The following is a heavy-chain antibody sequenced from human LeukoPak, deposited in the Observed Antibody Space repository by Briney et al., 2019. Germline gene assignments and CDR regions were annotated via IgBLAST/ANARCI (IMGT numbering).Heavy chain of an antibody. V-gene: IGHV1-46*01. CDR1: GYTFTSYY. CDR2: INPSGGST. CDR3: ARRIVGATSAFDI. Sequence: ASVKVSCKASGYTFTSYYMHWVRQAPGQGLEWMGIINPSGGSTSYAEKFQGRVTMTRDTSTSTVYMELSSLRSEDTAVYYCARRIVGATSAFDIWGQGTMVTVSS. D-gene: IGHD1-26*01. J-gene: IGHJ3*02.